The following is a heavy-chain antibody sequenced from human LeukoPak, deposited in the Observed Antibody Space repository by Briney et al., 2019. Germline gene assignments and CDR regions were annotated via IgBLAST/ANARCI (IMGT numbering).Heavy chain of an antibody. J-gene: IGHJ6*03. V-gene: IGHV3-49*04. Sequence: QPGRSLRLSCTASGFTFGDYAMSWVRQAPGKGLEWVGFIRSKAYGGTTEYAASVKGRFTISRDDSKSIAYLQMNSLKTEDTAVYYCTTIILTGTYYYMDVWGKGTTVTVSS. CDR1: GFTFGDYA. CDR2: IRSKAYGGTT. D-gene: IGHD3-9*01. CDR3: TTIILTGTYYYMDV.